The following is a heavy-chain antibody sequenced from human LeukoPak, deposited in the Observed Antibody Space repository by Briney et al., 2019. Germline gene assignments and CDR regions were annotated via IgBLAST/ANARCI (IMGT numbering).Heavy chain of an antibody. CDR3: AKGGYGDHYYYYGMDV. CDR1: GFTFSSYG. D-gene: IGHD4-17*01. J-gene: IGHJ6*02. Sequence: PGGSLRLFCAASGFTFSSYGMHWVRQAPGKGLEWVAVISYDGSNKYYADSVKGRFTISRDNSKNTLYLQMNSLRAEDTAVYYCAKGGYGDHYYYYGMDVWGQGTTVTVSS. V-gene: IGHV3-30*18. CDR2: ISYDGSNK.